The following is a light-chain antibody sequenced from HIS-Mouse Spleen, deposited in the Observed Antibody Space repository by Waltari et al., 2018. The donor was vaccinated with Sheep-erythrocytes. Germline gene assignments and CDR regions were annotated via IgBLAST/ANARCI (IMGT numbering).Light chain of an antibody. CDR2: KAS. CDR1: QSISSW. CDR3: QQYNSYPLT. J-gene: IGKJ4*01. Sequence: DIQMTQSPSTLSASVGDRVPITCRASQSISSWLAWYQQKPGKAPKLPIYKASSLESGVPSRFSGSGSGTEFTLTISSLQPDDFATYYCQQYNSYPLTFGGGTKVEIK. V-gene: IGKV1-5*03.